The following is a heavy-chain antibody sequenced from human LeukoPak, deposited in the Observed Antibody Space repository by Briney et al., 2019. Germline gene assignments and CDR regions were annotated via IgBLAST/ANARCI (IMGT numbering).Heavy chain of an antibody. D-gene: IGHD3-10*02. V-gene: IGHV1-8*01. J-gene: IGHJ5*02. CDR2: MNPNSGNT. CDR1: GYTFTSYD. CDR3: ARVPVRMLGFRWFDP. Sequence: ASVKVSCKASGYTFTSYDINWVRQATGQGLEWMGWMNPNSGNTGYAQKFQGRVTMTRNTSISTAYMELSSLRSEDPAVYYCARVPVRMLGFRWFDPWGQGTLVTVSS.